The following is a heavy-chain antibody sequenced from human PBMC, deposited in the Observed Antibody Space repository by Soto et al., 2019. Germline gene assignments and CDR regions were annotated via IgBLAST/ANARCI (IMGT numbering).Heavy chain of an antibody. CDR2: IYYSGST. D-gene: IGHD6-6*01. Sequence: SETLSLTCTVSGGSISSYYCSWIRQPPGKGLECIGYIYYSGSTNYNPSLESRVTISVDTSKNQFSLKLSSVTAADTAVYYCARVKRAARLKYYFDYWGQGTLVTVSS. CDR1: GGSISSYY. V-gene: IGHV4-59*12. J-gene: IGHJ4*02. CDR3: ARVKRAARLKYYFDY.